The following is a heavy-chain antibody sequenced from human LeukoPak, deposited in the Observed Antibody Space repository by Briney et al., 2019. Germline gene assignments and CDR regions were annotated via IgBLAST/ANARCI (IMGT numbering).Heavy chain of an antibody. CDR3: AKDHFGSGTTMDV. CDR1: GFSFSNYG. CDR2: ISHSGGDK. J-gene: IGHJ6*02. V-gene: IGHV3-30*18. Sequence: GGSLRLSCAASGFSFSNYGMHWVRQPPGKGLEWVAVISHSGGDKYYADSLKGRFTISRDNSKNALFLQMNSLRDEDTGVYYCAKDHFGSGTTMDVWGQGTTVTVSS. D-gene: IGHD3-10*01.